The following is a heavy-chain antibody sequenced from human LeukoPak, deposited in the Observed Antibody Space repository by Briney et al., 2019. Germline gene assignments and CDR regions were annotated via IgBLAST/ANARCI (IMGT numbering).Heavy chain of an antibody. J-gene: IGHJ4*02. CDR1: GFTFSSYA. V-gene: IGHV3-30-3*01. CDR2: ISYDGSNK. D-gene: IGHD3-22*01. CDR3: ARDSPFHSSGYYYYFDY. Sequence: GALRLSCAASGFTFSSYAMHWVRQAPGKGLEWVAVISYDGSNKYYADSVKGRFTISRDNSKNTLYLQMNSLRAEDTAVYYCARDSPFHSSGYYYYFDYWGQGTLVTVSS.